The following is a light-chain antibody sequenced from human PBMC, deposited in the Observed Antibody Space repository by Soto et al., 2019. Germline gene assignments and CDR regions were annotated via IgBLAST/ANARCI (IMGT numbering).Light chain of an antibody. CDR2: DVS. CDR1: QSIGVW. J-gene: IGKJ2*01. CDR3: QHYSSHSPRYT. V-gene: IGKV1-5*01. Sequence: DIQMTQSPSTLSASVGDRVTITCRASQSIGVWLAWYQQKPGKAPKLLIYDVSSLESGVPSRFSGSGSGTEFILTISSLQPDDFATYYCQHYSSHSPRYTVGQGTKLEIK.